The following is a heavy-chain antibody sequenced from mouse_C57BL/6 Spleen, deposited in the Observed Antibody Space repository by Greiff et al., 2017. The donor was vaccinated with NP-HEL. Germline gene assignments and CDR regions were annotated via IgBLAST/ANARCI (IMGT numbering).Heavy chain of an antibody. CDR1: GYTFTDYN. J-gene: IGHJ1*03. CDR2: INPNNGGT. V-gene: IGHV1-18*01. Sequence: VQLQQSGPELVKPGASVKIPCKASGYTFTDYNMDWVKQSHGKSLEWIGDINPNNGGTIYNQKFKGKATLTVDKSSSTAYMELRSLTSEDTAVYYCARSPRGYFDVWGTGTTVTVSS. CDR3: ARSPRGYFDV.